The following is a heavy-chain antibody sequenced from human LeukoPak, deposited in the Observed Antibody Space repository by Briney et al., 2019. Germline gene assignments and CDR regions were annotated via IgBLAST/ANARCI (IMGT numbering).Heavy chain of an antibody. CDR1: GFAFDKHG. V-gene: IGHV3-20*04. Sequence: GGSLRLSCTASGFAFDKHGMSWVRQAPGKGLEWVSGINWSGGSTGYADPLRGRFTISRDNAKNSLYLQMDSLRAEDTALYYCARAPITSPFYFDYWGQGTLVTVSS. CDR3: ARAPITSPFYFDY. CDR2: INWSGGST. J-gene: IGHJ4*02. D-gene: IGHD2-2*01.